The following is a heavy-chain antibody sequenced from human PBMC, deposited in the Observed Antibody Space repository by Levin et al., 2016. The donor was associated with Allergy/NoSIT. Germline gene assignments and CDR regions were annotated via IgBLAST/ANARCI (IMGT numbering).Heavy chain of an antibody. Sequence: GESLKISCAASGFTFSSYEMNWVRQAPGKGLEWVSAISGSGGSTYYADSVKGRFTISRDNSKNTLYLQMNSLRAEDTAVYYCTKEGLYCSGGSCYGSGYFAYWGQGTLVTVSS. V-gene: IGHV3-23*01. CDR1: GFTFSSYE. CDR2: ISGSGGST. CDR3: TKEGLYCSGGSCYGSGYFAY. D-gene: IGHD2-15*01. J-gene: IGHJ4*02.